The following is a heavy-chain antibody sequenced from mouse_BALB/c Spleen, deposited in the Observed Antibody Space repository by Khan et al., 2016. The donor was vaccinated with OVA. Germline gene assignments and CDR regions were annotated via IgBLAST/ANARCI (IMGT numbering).Heavy chain of an antibody. D-gene: IGHD2-12*01. CDR3: ARNAYRYTFTY. V-gene: IGHV2-4-1*01. J-gene: IGHJ3*01. Sequence: QIQLVQSGPGLVQPSQSLSITCTVSGFSLITYGVHWVRQSPGKGLEWLGVIWSDGSTDYNAAFISRLSITKDNSKSQASFKMNRLQGDDTAIYYCARNAYRYTFTYWGRGTLVTVSA. CDR1: GFSLITYG. CDR2: IWSDGST.